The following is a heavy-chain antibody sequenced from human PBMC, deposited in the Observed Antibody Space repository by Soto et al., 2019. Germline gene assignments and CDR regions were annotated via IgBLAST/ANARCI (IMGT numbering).Heavy chain of an antibody. Sequence: QVQLQESGPGLVRPSETLSLTCTVSGGSVTSGPNYWNWIRQPPGKGLEWIGYISYTGYTKYSPSLKSRLSMSKDASKNEVSLRLISVTAADTATYYRVSTYKGADWGQGALVIVSS. D-gene: IGHD3-10*01. V-gene: IGHV4-61*01. CDR1: GGSVTSGPNY. J-gene: IGHJ4*02. CDR3: VSTYKGAD. CDR2: ISYTGYT.